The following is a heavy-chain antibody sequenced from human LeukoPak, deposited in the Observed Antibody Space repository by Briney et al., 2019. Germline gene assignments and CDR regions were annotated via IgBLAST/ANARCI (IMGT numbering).Heavy chain of an antibody. J-gene: IGHJ5*02. Sequence: GXLRLSCAASGFTFSSYSMNWVRQAPGKGLEWVSSISSSSSYIYYADSVKGRFTISRDNAKNSLYLQMNSLRAEDTAVYYCARGGYCSGGSCYPEGFDPWGQGTLVTVSS. CDR3: ARGGYCSGGSCYPEGFDP. V-gene: IGHV3-21*01. CDR1: GFTFSSYS. D-gene: IGHD2-15*01. CDR2: ISSSSSYI.